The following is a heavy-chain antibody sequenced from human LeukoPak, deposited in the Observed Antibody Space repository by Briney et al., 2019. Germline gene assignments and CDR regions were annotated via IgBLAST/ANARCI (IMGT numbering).Heavy chain of an antibody. CDR1: VEPFRGYY. V-gene: IGHV4-34*01. CDR2: INHSGYT. D-gene: IGHD2-15*01. J-gene: IGHJ5*02. Sequence: SDTLSLICGVYVEPFRGYYWGWIRHPPGKGPQWIGEINHSGYTNYNPSLKSRVTISLDTSKNQFSLKLTSVTAADTAVYYCAASGGPINWFDPWGQGTLVTVSS. CDR3: AASGGPINWFDP.